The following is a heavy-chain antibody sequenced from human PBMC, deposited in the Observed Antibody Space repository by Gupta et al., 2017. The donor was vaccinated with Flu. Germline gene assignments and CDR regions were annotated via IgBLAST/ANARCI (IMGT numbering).Heavy chain of an antibody. CDR2: IYYMGRT. D-gene: IGHD3-9*01. CDR3: ARSYFAWQLYHYFDY. Sequence: QVQLRESGPGLVQASQTLSLTCNVSGGSIATGGYYWNWVRQHPGKGLEWIGYIYYMGRTLYNPSLESRVSISVDTSKNQFSLRLNSVTAADTAIYYCARSYFAWQLYHYFDYWGQGNLVTVS. CDR1: GGSIATGGYY. V-gene: IGHV4-31*03. J-gene: IGHJ4*02.